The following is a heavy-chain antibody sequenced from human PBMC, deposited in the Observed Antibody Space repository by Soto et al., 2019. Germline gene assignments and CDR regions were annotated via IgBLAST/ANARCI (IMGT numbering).Heavy chain of an antibody. Sequence: GASVKVSCKASGGTFSSYAISWVRQAPGQGLEWMGGIIPISGTTNYAQKFQGRVTITADEYTSTAYMELSSLRSEDTAVYYCARLRASGDILDYWGPGTLVTVSS. CDR3: ARLRASGDILDY. J-gene: IGHJ4*02. V-gene: IGHV1-69*13. CDR2: IIPISGTT. CDR1: GGTFSSYA. D-gene: IGHD2-15*01.